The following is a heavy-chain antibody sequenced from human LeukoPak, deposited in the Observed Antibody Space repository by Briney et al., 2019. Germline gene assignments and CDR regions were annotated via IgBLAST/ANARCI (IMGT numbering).Heavy chain of an antibody. D-gene: IGHD3-3*01. V-gene: IGHV4-39*01. Sequence: TSETLSLTCTVSGGSISSSSYYWGWIRQPPGKGLEWIGSIYYSGSSYFNPSLQSRVTISVDTSKSQFSLNLSSVTAADTAVYYCARLWSPTSYYYYYMDVWGKGTTVTISS. CDR1: GGSISSSSYY. J-gene: IGHJ6*03. CDR3: ARLWSPTSYYYYYMDV. CDR2: IYYSGSS.